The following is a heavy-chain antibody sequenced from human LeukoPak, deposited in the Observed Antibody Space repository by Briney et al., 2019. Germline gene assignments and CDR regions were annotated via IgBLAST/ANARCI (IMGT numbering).Heavy chain of an antibody. CDR3: AKVPDLITIFGVVIPMRFDY. Sequence: PGGSLRLSCAASGFTFSSYAMSWVRQAPGKGLEWVSAISGGGGSTYYADSVKGRFTISRDNSKNTLYLQMNSLRAEDTAVYYCAKVPDLITIFGVVIPMRFDYWGQGTLVTVSS. J-gene: IGHJ4*02. CDR2: ISGGGGST. V-gene: IGHV3-23*01. CDR1: GFTFSSYA. D-gene: IGHD3-3*01.